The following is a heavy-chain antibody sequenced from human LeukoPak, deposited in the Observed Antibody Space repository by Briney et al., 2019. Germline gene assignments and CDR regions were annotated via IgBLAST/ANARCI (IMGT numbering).Heavy chain of an antibody. CDR2: MNPNSGNT. Sequence: ASVKVSCKASGYTFTSYDINWVRQATGQGLEWMGWMNPNSGNTGYAQKFQGRVTMTRDTSISTAYMELSRLRSDDTAVYYCARTPVLLWFGENGYFDYWGQGTLVTVSS. V-gene: IGHV1-8*01. CDR1: GYTFTSYD. CDR3: ARTPVLLWFGENGYFDY. J-gene: IGHJ4*02. D-gene: IGHD3-10*01.